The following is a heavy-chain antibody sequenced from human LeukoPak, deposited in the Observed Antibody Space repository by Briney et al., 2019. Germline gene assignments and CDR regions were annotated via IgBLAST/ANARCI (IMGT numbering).Heavy chain of an antibody. Sequence: PGGSLRLSCAASGFTLSSYGMHWVRQAPGKGLEWVAFIRYDGSNKYYADSVKGRFTISRDNSRNTLYPQMNSLRAEDTAVYYCAKGRTAAGYHPFTDYWGQGTLVTVSS. CDR1: GFTLSSYG. J-gene: IGHJ4*02. V-gene: IGHV3-30*02. CDR2: IRYDGSNK. CDR3: AKGRTAAGYHPFTDY. D-gene: IGHD6-13*01.